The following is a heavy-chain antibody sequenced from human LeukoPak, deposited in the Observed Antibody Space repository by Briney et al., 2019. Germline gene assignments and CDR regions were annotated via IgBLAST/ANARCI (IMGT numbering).Heavy chain of an antibody. J-gene: IGHJ4*02. CDR3: ASEAVIAVAGNFDY. Sequence: SVKVSCKASGGTFSSYAISWVRQAPGQGLEWMGRIIPILGIANYAQKFQGRVTITADKSTSTAYMELSSLRSEDTAVYYCASEAVIAVAGNFDYWGQGTLVTVSS. CDR1: GGTFSSYA. CDR2: IIPILGIA. V-gene: IGHV1-69*04. D-gene: IGHD6-19*01.